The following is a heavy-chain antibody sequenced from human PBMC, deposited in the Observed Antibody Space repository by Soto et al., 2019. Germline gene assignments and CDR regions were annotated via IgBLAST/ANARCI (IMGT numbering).Heavy chain of an antibody. CDR2: INPNSGGT. CDR3: ARDFLSHNYGMDV. Sequence: ASVKVSCKASGYTFTGYYMHWVRQAPGQGLEWMGWINPNSGGTNYAQKFQGWVTMTRDTSISTAYMELSSLRSEDTAVYYCARDFLSHNYGMDVWGQGTTVTVSS. V-gene: IGHV1-2*04. CDR1: GYTFTGYY. J-gene: IGHJ6*02.